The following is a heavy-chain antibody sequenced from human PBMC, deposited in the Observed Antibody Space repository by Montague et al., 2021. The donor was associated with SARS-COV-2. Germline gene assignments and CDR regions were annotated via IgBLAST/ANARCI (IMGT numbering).Heavy chain of an antibody. J-gene: IGHJ5*02. V-gene: IGHV4-34*01. CDR1: AGSFSGYS. Sequence: SETLSLTCAVYAGSFSGYSCSWIRQPAGKGLEWIGEINHSGSTNXNPSLQGRVTISVDTSKNQFSLKLSSVTAADTAVYYCAGRSRVVTAIWALRTSLTSWFDPWGQGTLVTVSS. D-gene: IGHD2-21*02. CDR2: INHSGST. CDR3: AGRSRVVTAIWALRTSLTSWFDP.